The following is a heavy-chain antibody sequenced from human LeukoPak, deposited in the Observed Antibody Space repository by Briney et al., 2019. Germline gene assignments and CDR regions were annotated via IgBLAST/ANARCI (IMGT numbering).Heavy chain of an antibody. CDR3: AASPVYDSSGYCDY. V-gene: IGHV3-23*01. Sequence: PGGSLRLSCAASGFTFSSYATSWVRQAPGKGLEWVSAISGSGGSTYYADSVKGRFTISRDNSKNTLYLQMNSLRAEDTAVYYCAASPVYDSSGYCDYWGQGTLVTVSS. CDR1: GFTFSSYA. D-gene: IGHD3-22*01. CDR2: ISGSGGST. J-gene: IGHJ4*02.